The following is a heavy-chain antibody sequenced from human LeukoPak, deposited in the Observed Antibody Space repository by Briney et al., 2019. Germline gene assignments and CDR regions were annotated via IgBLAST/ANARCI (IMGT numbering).Heavy chain of an antibody. D-gene: IGHD6-13*01. CDR2: IYSGGST. J-gene: IGHJ4*02. V-gene: IGHV3-53*01. CDR3: ARESSSSWSFDY. Sequence: GGSLRLSCAASGFTDSSNYMSWVRQAPGKGPEWVSVIYSGGSTYYADSVKGRFTISRDNSKNTLYLQMNGLRAEDTAVYYCARESSSSWSFDYWGQGTLVTVSS. CDR1: GFTDSSNY.